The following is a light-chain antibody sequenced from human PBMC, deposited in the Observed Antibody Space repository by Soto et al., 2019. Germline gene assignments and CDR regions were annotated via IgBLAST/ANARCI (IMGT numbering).Light chain of an antibody. V-gene: IGKV3-15*01. J-gene: IGKJ1*01. CDR1: QFVSSR. CDR3: QQYNSYWT. Sequence: EIVVTQSPATRSSSPVERVTLSFRASQFVSSRLAWYQQRPGQVPRLLIYDTSTRAPGIPARFSGSGSGTEFTLTISSLQTDDFATYYCQQYNSYWTFGQGTKVDIK. CDR2: DTS.